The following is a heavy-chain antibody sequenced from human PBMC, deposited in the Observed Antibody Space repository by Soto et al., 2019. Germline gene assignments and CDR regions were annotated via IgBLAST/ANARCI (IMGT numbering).Heavy chain of an antibody. V-gene: IGHV3-15*01. J-gene: IGHJ4*02. CDR3: RAFCGGATCDV. CDR2: VKSKIDGGTT. D-gene: IGHD2-21*01. Sequence: EVQLVESGGGLVEPGGSLRLACAASGFTFSNAWMSWIRRAPGKGLEWVGRVKSKIDGGTTDYGVSVRGRLTISRDDSRESLYLQMNTLKTEDTAVYYCRAFCGGATCDVWGQGTLVSVSS. CDR1: GFTFSNAW.